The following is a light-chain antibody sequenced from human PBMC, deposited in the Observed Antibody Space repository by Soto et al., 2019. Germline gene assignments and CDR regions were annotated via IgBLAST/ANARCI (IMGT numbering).Light chain of an antibody. CDR2: GTS. CDR1: QSVSSTY. V-gene: IGKV3-20*01. Sequence: EIVLTQSPGTLSLSPGERATLSCRASQSVSSTYLAWYQQKPGQAPRLLIYGTSSRATGIADRFSGSGSGTDFTLTISRLEPEDFAVYYCQRSGTSPPYIFGAGTRLDIK. CDR3: QRSGTSPPYI. J-gene: IGKJ2*01.